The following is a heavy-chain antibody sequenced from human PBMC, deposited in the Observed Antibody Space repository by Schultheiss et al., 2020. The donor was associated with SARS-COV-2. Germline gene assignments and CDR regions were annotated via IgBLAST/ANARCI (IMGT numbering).Heavy chain of an antibody. CDR3: ARGYRYSSSWYVGYYFDY. Sequence: SETLSLTCAVSGYSISSGYYWGWIRQPPGKGLEWIGYIYHSGSTYYNPSLKSRVTISVDRSKNQFSLKLSSVTAADTAVYYCARGYRYSSSWYVGYYFDYWGQGTLVTVSS. D-gene: IGHD6-13*01. V-gene: IGHV4-38-2*01. CDR1: GYSISSGYY. J-gene: IGHJ4*02. CDR2: IYHSGST.